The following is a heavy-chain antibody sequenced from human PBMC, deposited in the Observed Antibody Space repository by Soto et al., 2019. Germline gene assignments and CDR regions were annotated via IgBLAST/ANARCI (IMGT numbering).Heavy chain of an antibody. CDR3: VRVRGGGTYHFDY. CDR2: TRNKAHSYTT. Sequence: DVQLVESGGGLVQPGGSLRLSCAASGFTFSDHYMDWVRQAPGKGLEWVGRTRNKAHSYTTEYAASVKGRFTISRDDSKNSLYLQMNSLKTDDTAVYYCVRVRGGGTYHFDYWGQGTLVTVSS. J-gene: IGHJ4*02. CDR1: GFTFSDHY. D-gene: IGHD3-10*01. V-gene: IGHV3-72*01.